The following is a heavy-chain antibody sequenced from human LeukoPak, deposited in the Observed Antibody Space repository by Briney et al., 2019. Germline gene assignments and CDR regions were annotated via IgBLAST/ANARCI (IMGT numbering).Heavy chain of an antibody. CDR2: TRNKAKSYTT. Sequence: GGSLRLSCAASGFTLSDHYMDWVRQAPGKGLEWVGRTRNKAKSYTTDYAASVKGRFTISRDDSKNSLYLQMNSLKTEDTAVYYCARDSLDRHSGSYWTSPYNWFDPWGQGTLVTVSS. V-gene: IGHV3-72*01. CDR1: GFTLSDHY. J-gene: IGHJ5*02. D-gene: IGHD1-26*01. CDR3: ARDSLDRHSGSYWTSPYNWFDP.